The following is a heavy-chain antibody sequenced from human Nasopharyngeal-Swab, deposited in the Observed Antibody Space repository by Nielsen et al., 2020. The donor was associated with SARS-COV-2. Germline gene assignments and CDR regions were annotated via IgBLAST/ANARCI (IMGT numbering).Heavy chain of an antibody. Sequence: ASVKVSCKASGYTFSDYYIHWVRHAPGQRLEWMGRINPSSGDTYYAQKFQDRITVTGDTSINKAYKELIRLISDDTAVYFCARHTECSGTGCIFDYWGQGALVTLSS. D-gene: IGHD2-2*01. CDR2: INPSSGDT. V-gene: IGHV1-2*06. CDR1: GYTFSDYY. CDR3: ARHTECSGTGCIFDY. J-gene: IGHJ4*02.